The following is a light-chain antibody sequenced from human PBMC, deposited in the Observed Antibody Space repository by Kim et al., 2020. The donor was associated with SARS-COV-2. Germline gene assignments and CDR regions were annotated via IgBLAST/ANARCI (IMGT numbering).Light chain of an antibody. CDR1: SSDVGSYNL. Sequence: QSALTQPASVSGSPGQSITISCTGTSSDVGSYNLVSWYQQHPGKAPKLMIYEVSKRPSGVSNRFSGSKSGNTASLTISGLQAEDEADYYCCCHGVFGGGTQLTVL. J-gene: IGLJ2*01. CDR3: CCHGV. V-gene: IGLV2-23*02. CDR2: EVS.